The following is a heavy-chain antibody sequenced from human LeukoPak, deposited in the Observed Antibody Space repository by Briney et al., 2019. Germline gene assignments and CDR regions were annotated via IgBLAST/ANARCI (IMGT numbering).Heavy chain of an antibody. CDR2: ISPNGGST. Sequence: ASVKVSCKTSGFSFSSFYIHWVRQGPGQGLEWMGLISPNGGSTRLAQKFQGRVTMTSDMATSTVYMELSSLRSEDAAVYYCARDWGASNYIDYWGQGSLIIVSS. D-gene: IGHD7-27*01. CDR3: ARDWGASNYIDY. CDR1: GFSFSSFY. V-gene: IGHV1-46*01. J-gene: IGHJ4*02.